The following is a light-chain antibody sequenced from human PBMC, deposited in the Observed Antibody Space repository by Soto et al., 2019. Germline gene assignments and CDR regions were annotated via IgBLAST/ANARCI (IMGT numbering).Light chain of an antibody. CDR1: SSDVGGYNY. CDR3: SSSTSSSTSYV. J-gene: IGLJ1*01. Sequence: QSALTQPASVSGSPGQSITISCTGTSSDVGGYNYVSWYQQHPGKAPKLMIYDVSNRPSGVSSRFSGSKSGNTASLTISGLQAEDEADYYCSSSTSSSTSYVFGTGTKLTVL. V-gene: IGLV2-14*01. CDR2: DVS.